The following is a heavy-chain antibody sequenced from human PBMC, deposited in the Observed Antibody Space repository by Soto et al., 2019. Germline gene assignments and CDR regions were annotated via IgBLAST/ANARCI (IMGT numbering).Heavy chain of an antibody. CDR3: ARGAGGYSYGFGGYFDY. CDR1: GGTFSSYA. Sequence: QVQLVQSGAEVKKPGSSVKVSCNASGGTFSSYAISWVRQAPVQGLEWMGGIIPIFCTANYAQKVQGRVTITADESTSTAYMELSSLRSEDTAVYYCARGAGGYSYGFGGYFDYWGQGTLVTVSS. V-gene: IGHV1-69*01. J-gene: IGHJ4*02. CDR2: IIPIFCTA. D-gene: IGHD5-18*01.